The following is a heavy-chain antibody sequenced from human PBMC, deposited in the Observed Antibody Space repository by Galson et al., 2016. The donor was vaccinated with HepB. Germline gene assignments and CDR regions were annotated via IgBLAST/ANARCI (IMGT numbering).Heavy chain of an antibody. Sequence: SETLSLTCTVSGGSISSHYWSWIRQPPGKGLEWIGYIYSSGNTYYNHSLHSRVTISVDTSKKPYSLRLNSMTEADTAVYFCSRDWGGAVAVPWGQGTLVTVSS. V-gene: IGHV4-59*11. CDR3: SRDWGGAVAVP. D-gene: IGHD6-19*01. CDR1: GGSISSHY. J-gene: IGHJ5*02. CDR2: IYSSGNT.